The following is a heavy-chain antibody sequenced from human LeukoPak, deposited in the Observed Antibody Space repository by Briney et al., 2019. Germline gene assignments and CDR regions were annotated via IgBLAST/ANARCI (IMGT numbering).Heavy chain of an antibody. D-gene: IGHD4-11*01. V-gene: IGHV4-39*01. CDR3: ARHGGTRVTLVEVYYFDY. Sequence: SETLSLTCSVSGGSITSSSYYWGWIRQPPEKGLEWIGSIYYTGGTYYSPSLKSRVTTSVDTSKNQFSLKLSSVTAADTAVYYCARHGGTRVTLVEVYYFDYWGQGTLVTVSS. J-gene: IGHJ4*02. CDR1: GGSITSSSYY. CDR2: IYYTGGT.